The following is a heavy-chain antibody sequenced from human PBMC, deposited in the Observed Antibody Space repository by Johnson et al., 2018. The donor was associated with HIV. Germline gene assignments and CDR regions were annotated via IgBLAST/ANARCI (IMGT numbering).Heavy chain of an antibody. Sequence: VQLVESRGVLVQPGGSLRLSCVASGFTFSTYWMSWVRQAPGKGLEWVANIKQDGSKKYYVDSVKGRFTISRDNAKNSLYLQMNSLRAEDTAVYYCARAPNDWGGGYYGDVFDIWGQGTMVTVSS. D-gene: IGHD1-26*01. V-gene: IGHV3-7*03. CDR1: GFTFSTYW. CDR3: ARAPNDWGGGYYGDVFDI. CDR2: IKQDGSKK. J-gene: IGHJ3*02.